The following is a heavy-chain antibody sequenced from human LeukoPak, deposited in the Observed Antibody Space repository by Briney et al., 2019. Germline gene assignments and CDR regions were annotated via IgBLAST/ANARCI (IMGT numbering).Heavy chain of an antibody. CDR3: ARAPVFDLTDDY. J-gene: IGHJ4*02. D-gene: IGHD2-21*02. V-gene: IGHV3-74*01. Sequence: PGGSLRLSCAASGFTFSSYWMHWVRQAPGKGLVWVSRINSDGSSTSYADSVKGRFTISRDNAKNTLYLQMNSLRAEDTAVYYCARAPVFDLTDDYWGQGTLVTVSS. CDR2: INSDGSST. CDR1: GFTFSSYW.